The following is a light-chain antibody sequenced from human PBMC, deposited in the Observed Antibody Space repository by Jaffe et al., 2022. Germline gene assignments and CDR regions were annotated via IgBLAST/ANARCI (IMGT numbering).Light chain of an antibody. CDR1: SSDVGGYNS. V-gene: IGLV2-14*01. J-gene: IGLJ3*02. CDR2: GVS. Sequence: QSALTQPASVSGSPGQSITISCTGSSSDVGGYNSVSWYQQHPGKAPKLMIYGVSYRPSGVSNRFSGSKSGNTASLTISGLQAEDEADYFCSSQTSTTPWVFGGGTKLTVL. CDR3: SSQTSTTPWV.